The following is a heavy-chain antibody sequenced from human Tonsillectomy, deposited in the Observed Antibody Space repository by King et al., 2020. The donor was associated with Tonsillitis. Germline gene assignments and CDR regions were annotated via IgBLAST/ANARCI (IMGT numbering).Heavy chain of an antibody. D-gene: IGHD3-3*01. CDR3: TTDEWT. CDR1: GFTFSQGW. CDR2: IKSRGDGGTA. Sequence: VQLVESGGGLVKPGGSLRLSCAGSGFTFSQGWMSWVRQAPGKGLEWVGRIKSRGDGGTADYGAAVKGRFTISRDDSENTLYLQMNSLKSEDTAVYYCTTDEWTWGQGTLVTVSS. J-gene: IGHJ5*02. V-gene: IGHV3-15*01.